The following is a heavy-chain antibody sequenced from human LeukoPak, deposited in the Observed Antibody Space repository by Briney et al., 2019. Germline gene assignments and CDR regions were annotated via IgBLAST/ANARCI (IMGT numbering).Heavy chain of an antibody. CDR1: GFTVDDYA. J-gene: IGHJ4*02. V-gene: IGHV3-9*01. D-gene: IGHD1-14*01. Sequence: GRSLRLSCAAAGFTVDDYAMHWVRPAPGKCLEWVSGISWNSGSIGYADSVKGRFTISRDNAKNSLYLQMNSLRAEDTALYYCAKDIATGNRLYYFDYWGQGTLVTVSS. CDR2: ISWNSGSI. CDR3: AKDIATGNRLYYFDY.